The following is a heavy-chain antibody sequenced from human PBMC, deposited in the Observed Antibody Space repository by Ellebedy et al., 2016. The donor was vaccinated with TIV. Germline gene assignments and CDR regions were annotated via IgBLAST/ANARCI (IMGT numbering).Heavy chain of an antibody. V-gene: IGHV3-7*01. CDR2: IKHDESEI. CDR1: GFSFSSYW. CDR3: TRARREYASGWDPFDY. D-gene: IGHD6-19*01. J-gene: IGHJ4*02. Sequence: GESLKISCAASGFSFSSYWMSWVRQAPGKGPEWVASIKHDESEIYSMDSVKGRFAISRDNAKNSLYLQMNTLRAEDTAVYYCTRARREYASGWDPFDYWGQGTLVTVSS.